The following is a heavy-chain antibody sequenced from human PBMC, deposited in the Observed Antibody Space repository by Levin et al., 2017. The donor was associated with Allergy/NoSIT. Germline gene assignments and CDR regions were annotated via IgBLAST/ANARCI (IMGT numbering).Heavy chain of an antibody. CDR2: IYYSGST. J-gene: IGHJ4*02. CDR1: GGSVSSGSYY. CDR3: AKGRNWNDDEQELYYFDY. Sequence: SETLSLTCTVSGGSVSSGSYYWSWIRQPPGKGLEWIGYIYYSGSTNYNPSLKSRVTISVDTSKNQFSLKLSSVTAADTAVYYCAKGRNWNDDEQELYYFDYWGQGTLVTVSS. D-gene: IGHD1-1*01. V-gene: IGHV4-61*01.